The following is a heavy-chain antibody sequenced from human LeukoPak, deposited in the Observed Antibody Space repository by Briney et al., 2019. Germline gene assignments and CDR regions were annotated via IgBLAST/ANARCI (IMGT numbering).Heavy chain of an antibody. Sequence: PGGSLRLSCAASGLTFGSSAMHWVRPAPGKGLESVSFIQFDGSYKHYSDSVKGRFTISRDNSKDTLYSEMNSLRAEDTAVYYCATHCSGTACHRDYWGQGTLVTVSS. V-gene: IGHV3-30*02. CDR3: ATHCSGTACHRDY. CDR2: IQFDGSYK. CDR1: GLTFGSSA. J-gene: IGHJ4*02. D-gene: IGHD2-2*01.